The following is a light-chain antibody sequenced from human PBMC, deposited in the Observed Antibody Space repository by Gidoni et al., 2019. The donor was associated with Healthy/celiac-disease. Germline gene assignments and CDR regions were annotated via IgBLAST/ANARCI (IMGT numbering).Light chain of an antibody. V-gene: IGKV3-20*01. CDR2: GAS. Sequence: EFVLTQSPGTLSLSPGERATLSCRASQSVSSSYLAWYQQKPGQAPRLLIYGASSRATGIPDRFSGSGSGTDFTLTISRLDPEDFAVYYCQQYGSSPGFTFGPGTKVDIK. J-gene: IGKJ3*01. CDR1: QSVSSSY. CDR3: QQYGSSPGFT.